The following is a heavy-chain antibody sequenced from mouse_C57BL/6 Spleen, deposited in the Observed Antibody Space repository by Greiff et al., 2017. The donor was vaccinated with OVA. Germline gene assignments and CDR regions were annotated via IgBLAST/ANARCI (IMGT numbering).Heavy chain of an antibody. D-gene: IGHD1-1*02. CDR1: GYAFSSSW. V-gene: IGHV1-82*01. CDR2: IYPGDGDT. Sequence: QVQLKQSGPELVKPGASVKISCKASGYAFSSSWMNWVKQRPGKGLEWIGRIYPGDGDTNYNGKFKGKAKLTADKSSSTAYMQLSSLTSEDSAVYFCARSVVAKDWYFDVWGTGTTVTVSS. J-gene: IGHJ1*03. CDR3: ARSVVAKDWYFDV.